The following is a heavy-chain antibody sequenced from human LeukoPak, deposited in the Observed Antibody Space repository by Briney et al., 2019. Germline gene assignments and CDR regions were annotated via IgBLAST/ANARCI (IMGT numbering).Heavy chain of an antibody. CDR3: ARRSKNPRLKITMVRGSIDP. CDR1: GGSFSGYY. J-gene: IGHJ5*02. CDR2: INHSGST. V-gene: IGHV4-34*01. D-gene: IGHD3-10*01. Sequence: SETLSLTCAVYGGSFSGYYWSWIRQPPGKGLEWIGEINHSGSTNYNPSLKSRVTISVDTSKNQFSLKLSSVTAADTAVYYCARRSKNPRLKITMVRGSIDPWGQGTLVTVSS.